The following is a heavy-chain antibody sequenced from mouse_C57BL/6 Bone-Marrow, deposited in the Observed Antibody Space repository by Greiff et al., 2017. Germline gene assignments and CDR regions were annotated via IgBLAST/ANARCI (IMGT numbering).Heavy chain of an antibody. CDR3: ATQLLLRSLDAMDY. J-gene: IGHJ4*01. D-gene: IGHD1-1*01. Sequence: QVQLQQSGPELVKPGASVKISCKASGYSFTSYYIHWVKQRPGQGLEWIGWIYPGSGNTKYNEKFKGKATLTADTSSSTAYMQLSSLTSEDSAVYYCATQLLLRSLDAMDYCGQGTSVTVSS. CDR1: GYSFTSYY. V-gene: IGHV1-66*01. CDR2: IYPGSGNT.